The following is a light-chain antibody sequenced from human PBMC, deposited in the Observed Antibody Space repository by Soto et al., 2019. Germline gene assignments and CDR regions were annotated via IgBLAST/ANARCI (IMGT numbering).Light chain of an antibody. CDR3: QQYNSWPPLT. Sequence: VVMTQSPATLSLSPGERATLSCRASQSVSSSLAWYQQKPGQVPRLLIYDASTRATGIPARFSGSGSGTEFTLSISSLQSEDFAVYYCQQYNSWPPLTFGGGTKVEIK. CDR2: DAS. CDR1: QSVSSS. J-gene: IGKJ4*01. V-gene: IGKV3-15*01.